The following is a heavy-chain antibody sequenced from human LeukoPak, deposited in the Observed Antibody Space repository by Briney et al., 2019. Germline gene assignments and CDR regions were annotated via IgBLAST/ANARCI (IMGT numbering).Heavy chain of an antibody. D-gene: IGHD4-17*01. Sequence: ASVKVSCKASGYTFTSYGISWVRQAPGQGLEWMGWISAYNGNTNYAQKFQGRVTMTRDTSISTAYMELSRLRSDDTAVYYCASNNDYGDSSFDYWGQGTLVTVSS. J-gene: IGHJ4*02. CDR2: ISAYNGNT. CDR1: GYTFTSYG. V-gene: IGHV1-18*01. CDR3: ASNNDYGDSSFDY.